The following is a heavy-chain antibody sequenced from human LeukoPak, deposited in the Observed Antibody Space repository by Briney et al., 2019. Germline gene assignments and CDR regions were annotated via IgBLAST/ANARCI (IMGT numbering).Heavy chain of an antibody. D-gene: IGHD2-21*01. CDR3: AKDREVYRLFDY. Sequence: GGSLRLSCTASEIIFGDYVMSWVRQAPGKGLEWVSAISGSGGSTNYADSVKGRFTISRDNSKNTLYLQMNSLRGEDTAVYYCAKDREVYRLFDYWGQGTLVTVSS. V-gene: IGHV3-23*01. J-gene: IGHJ4*02. CDR1: EIIFGDYV. CDR2: ISGSGGST.